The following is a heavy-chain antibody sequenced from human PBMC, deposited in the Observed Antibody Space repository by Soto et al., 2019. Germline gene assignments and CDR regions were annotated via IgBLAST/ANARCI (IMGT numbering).Heavy chain of an antibody. Sequence: GGSLRLSCAASGFIFSSYAMGWVRQAPGKGLEWVSGISGSGASTYHADSVKGRFTISRDNSKNTLYLQLNSLRAEDTAVYYCANFGSCSSISCYTYFDSWGQGSLVTVSS. CDR3: ANFGSCSSISCYTYFDS. D-gene: IGHD2-2*02. CDR2: ISGSGAST. J-gene: IGHJ4*02. CDR1: GFIFSSYA. V-gene: IGHV3-23*01.